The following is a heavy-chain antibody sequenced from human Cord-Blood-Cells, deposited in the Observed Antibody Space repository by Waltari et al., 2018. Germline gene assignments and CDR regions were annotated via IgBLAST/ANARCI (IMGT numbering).Heavy chain of an antibody. J-gene: IGHJ3*02. CDR3: ARSHTRGDAFDI. V-gene: IGHV4-59*08. CDR1: GGSISSYY. Sequence: QVQLQESGPGLVKPSETLSLTCTVPGGSISSYYRGWTRQPPGNGLDWIGYIYYSGSTNYNPSLKSRVTISVDTSKNQFSLKLSSVTAADTAVYYCARSHTRGDAFDIWGQGTMVTVSS. D-gene: IGHD3-16*01. CDR2: IYYSGST.